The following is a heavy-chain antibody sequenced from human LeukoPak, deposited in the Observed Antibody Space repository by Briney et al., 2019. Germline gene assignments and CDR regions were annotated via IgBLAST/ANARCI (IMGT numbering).Heavy chain of an antibody. Sequence: ASVKLSCKTSGYTFTDYYMDGVRQAPGQGLEWMGGINPNTGGTNYAQRFQGRVTMTRDTSMSTAYMELSRLRSDDSAVYYCARYFYDSSGSSSDAFDIWGQGTMVTVSS. CDR1: GYTFTDYY. V-gene: IGHV1-2*02. D-gene: IGHD3-22*01. J-gene: IGHJ3*02. CDR3: ARYFYDSSGSSSDAFDI. CDR2: INPNTGGT.